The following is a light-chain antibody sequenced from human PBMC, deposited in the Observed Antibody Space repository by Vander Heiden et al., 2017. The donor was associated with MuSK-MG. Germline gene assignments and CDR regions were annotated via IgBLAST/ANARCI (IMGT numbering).Light chain of an antibody. Sequence: QAVVTQEPSLTLSHGGTVTLTCGSSTPPVTSGHSTFRFQKQTRHPPRTLIYDTSSKNSWTPVRFSGSLLGGKADLTLSGAQPEDEADYYCLLSYSGARVFGGGTQLTVL. V-gene: IGLV7-46*01. J-gene: IGLJ2*01. CDR1: TPPVTSGHS. CDR3: LLSYSGARV. CDR2: DTS.